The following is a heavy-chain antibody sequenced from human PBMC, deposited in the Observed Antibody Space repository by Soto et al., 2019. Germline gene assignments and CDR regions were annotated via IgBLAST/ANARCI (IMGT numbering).Heavy chain of an antibody. CDR2: IIPIFGTA. J-gene: IGHJ3*02. CDR3: ARDHYDSSGYDAFDI. CDR1: GCTFSIYA. Sequence: SCKASGCTFSIYAISWVRQSPGQGLEWMGGIIPIFGTANYAQKFQGRVTITADKSTSTAYMELSSLRSEDTAVYYCARDHYDSSGYDAFDIWGQGTMVTVSS. D-gene: IGHD3-22*01. V-gene: IGHV1-69*06.